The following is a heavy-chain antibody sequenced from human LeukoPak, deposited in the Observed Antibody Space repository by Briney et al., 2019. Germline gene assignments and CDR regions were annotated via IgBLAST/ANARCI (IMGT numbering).Heavy chain of an antibody. D-gene: IGHD2-8*01. CDR1: GFAFSTYS. CDR2: ISPGSSTI. J-gene: IGHJ4*01. CDR3: ATQAWRTHGAGGYHDDC. Sequence: GGSLRLSCAASGFAFSTYSMIWVRQAPGKGLEWVSYISPGSSTIYYADFAKGRFTSSRDDGEKSLYLQMNPLRAEDTAVYYCATQAWRTHGAGGYHDDCWGHGTLVTVSS. V-gene: IGHV3-48*01.